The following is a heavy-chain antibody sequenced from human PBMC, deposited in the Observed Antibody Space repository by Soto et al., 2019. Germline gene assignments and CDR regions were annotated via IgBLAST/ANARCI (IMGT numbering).Heavy chain of an antibody. D-gene: IGHD2-15*01. V-gene: IGHV1-18*01. J-gene: IGHJ4*02. Sequence: QVPLVQSGAEVKKPGASVKVSCKASGYTFTSYGISWVRQAPGQGLEWMGWISAYNGNTNYAQKLQGRVTMTTDTSTSTAYMELRSLRSDDTAVYYCARQVSRDYCSGGSCYLGYWGQGTLVTVSS. CDR1: GYTFTSYG. CDR3: ARQVSRDYCSGGSCYLGY. CDR2: ISAYNGNT.